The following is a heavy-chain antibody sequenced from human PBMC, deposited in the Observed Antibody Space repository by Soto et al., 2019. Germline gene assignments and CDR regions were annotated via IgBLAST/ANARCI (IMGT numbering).Heavy chain of an antibody. Sequence: GGALRLSCAASGYTFSSYWMHWVRQAAGKGLVWVSRINSDGSSTSYAASVKGRFTISRDNAKNTLYLQMNSLRAEDTVVYYCARDAHQLRYSWFDPWGQGTLVTVSS. J-gene: IGHJ5*02. CDR3: ARDAHQLRYSWFDP. CDR1: GYTFSSYW. D-gene: IGHD3-9*01. V-gene: IGHV3-74*01. CDR2: INSDGSST.